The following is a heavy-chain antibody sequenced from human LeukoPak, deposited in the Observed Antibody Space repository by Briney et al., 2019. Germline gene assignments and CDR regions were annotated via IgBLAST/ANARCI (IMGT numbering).Heavy chain of an antibody. J-gene: IGHJ6*02. D-gene: IGHD4-17*01. CDR1: GYTFTSYA. Sequence: ASVKVSCKASGYTFTSYAIHWVRQAPGQRLEWMGWISAGNGNTKYSQNFQGRVTFISNTSATTAFMELSSLRSEDAAVYYCARGRITGVNGDYDYYYYGMDVWGQGTTVTVSS. CDR2: ISAGNGNT. V-gene: IGHV1-3*01. CDR3: ARGRITGVNGDYDYYYYGMDV.